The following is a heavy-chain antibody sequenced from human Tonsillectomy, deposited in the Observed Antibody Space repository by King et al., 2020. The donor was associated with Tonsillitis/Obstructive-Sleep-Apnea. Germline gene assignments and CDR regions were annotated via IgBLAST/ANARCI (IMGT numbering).Heavy chain of an antibody. D-gene: IGHD2-8*01. V-gene: IGHV3-23*04. CDR3: ARAPPAMLQYYMGV. CDR1: GFTFSTYA. Sequence: EVQLVESGGGLVQPGGSLRLSCAASGFTFSTYAMSWVRQAPGKGLEWVSAISGSNGNTYYADSVKGRFTISRDNSKNTLYVQMNSLRAEDTAVYYCARAPPAMLQYYMGVWGKGPSVTVSS. J-gene: IGHJ6*03. CDR2: ISGSNGNT.